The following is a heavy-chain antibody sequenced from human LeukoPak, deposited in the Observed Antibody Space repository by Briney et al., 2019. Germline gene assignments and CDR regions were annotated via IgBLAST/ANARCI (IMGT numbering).Heavy chain of an antibody. CDR2: ISGSGGST. Sequence: QAGGPLRLSCAASGFTFSSYAMSWVRQAPGKGLEWVSAISGSGGSTYYADSVKGRFTISRDNSKNTLYLQMNSLRAEDTAVYYCAKDLSDSSLTYWGQGTLVTVSS. CDR3: AKDLSDSSLTY. CDR1: GFTFSSYA. V-gene: IGHV3-23*01. D-gene: IGHD6-6*01. J-gene: IGHJ4*02.